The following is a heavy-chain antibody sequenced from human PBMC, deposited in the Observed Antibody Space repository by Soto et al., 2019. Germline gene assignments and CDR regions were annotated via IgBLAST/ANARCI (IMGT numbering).Heavy chain of an antibody. D-gene: IGHD6-6*01. V-gene: IGHV4-39*01. Sequence: PSETLSLTCSGSGASISRHNYYWAWIRQPPGKGLECIGSIYSSEDTYYNPSLKSRVTISVDTSKNQFSLKLRSVTAADTAVYYCARSSIEPRVFMYPFDYRAQGTLVPVSS. J-gene: IGHJ4*02. CDR3: ARSSIEPRVFMYPFDY. CDR2: IYSSEDT. CDR1: GASISRHNYY.